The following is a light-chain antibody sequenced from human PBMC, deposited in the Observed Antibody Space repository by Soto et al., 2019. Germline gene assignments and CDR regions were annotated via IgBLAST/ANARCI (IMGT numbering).Light chain of an antibody. J-gene: IGKJ1*01. CDR3: QQYGSSLPWT. V-gene: IGKV3D-20*01. Sequence: EIVLTQSPATLSLSPGERATLSCGASQSVSSTSLAWYQQKPGLAPRLLTYDASTRATGIPDRFTGSGSGTDFTLTISRLEPEDFAVYYCQQYGSSLPWTFGQGTKVEIK. CDR2: DAS. CDR1: QSVSSTS.